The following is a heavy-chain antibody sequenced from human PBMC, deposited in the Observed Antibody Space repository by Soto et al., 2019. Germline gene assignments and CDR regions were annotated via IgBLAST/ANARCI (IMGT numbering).Heavy chain of an antibody. CDR2: IKQDGSEK. V-gene: IGHV3-7*03. CDR1: GFTFSSYL. J-gene: IGHJ4*02. Sequence: PGGSLRLSCAASGFTFSSYLMSWVRQAPGKGLEWVANIKQDGSEKYYADSVKGRFTISRDNAKNSLYLQMNSLRAEDTAVYYCARSTYYGDNFDYWGQGTLVTVSS. CDR3: ARSTYYGDNFDY. D-gene: IGHD4-17*01.